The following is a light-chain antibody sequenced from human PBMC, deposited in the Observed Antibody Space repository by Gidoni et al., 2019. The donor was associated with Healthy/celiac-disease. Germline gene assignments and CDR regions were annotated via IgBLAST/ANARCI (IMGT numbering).Light chain of an antibody. CDR3: QKYNSALIFT. Sequence: DIQMTQSPSSLSASVGDRVTITCRASQGISNYLAWYQQKPGKVPKLLIYAASTLQSGVPSRFSGSGSGTDFTLTISSLQPEDVATYYCQKYNSALIFTFGPXTKVDI. CDR1: QGISNY. CDR2: AAS. V-gene: IGKV1-27*01. J-gene: IGKJ3*01.